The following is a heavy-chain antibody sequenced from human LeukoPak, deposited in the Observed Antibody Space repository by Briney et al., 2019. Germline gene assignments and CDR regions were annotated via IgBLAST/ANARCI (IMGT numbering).Heavy chain of an antibody. CDR1: GFTFSNYA. D-gene: IGHD3-22*01. V-gene: IGHV3-30-3*01. Sequence: GGSLRLSCAASGFTFSNYAMHWIRQAPGKGLEWVAVISYDGSIKYYADSPKGRFTISRDNSKNTLYLQMNSLRAEDTAVYYCAASPDYYDSSGYSYYFDYWGQGTLVTVSS. CDR2: ISYDGSIK. J-gene: IGHJ4*02. CDR3: AASPDYYDSSGYSYYFDY.